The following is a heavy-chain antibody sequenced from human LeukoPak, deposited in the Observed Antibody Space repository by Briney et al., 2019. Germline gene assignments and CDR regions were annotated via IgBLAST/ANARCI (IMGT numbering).Heavy chain of an antibody. D-gene: IGHD4-17*01. CDR3: ARARVITHDFDY. J-gene: IGHJ4*02. CDR1: GGSISSYY. CDR2: IYYSGST. V-gene: IGHV4-59*01. Sequence: SETLSLTCTVSGGSISSYYWSWIRQPPGKGLEWIGYIYYSGSTNYNPSLKSRVTISVDTSKNQFSLKLSSVTAADMAVYYCARARVITHDFDYWGKGTLVTVSS.